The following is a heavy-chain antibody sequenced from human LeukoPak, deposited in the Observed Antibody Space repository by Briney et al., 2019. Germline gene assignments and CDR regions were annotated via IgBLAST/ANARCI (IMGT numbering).Heavy chain of an antibody. J-gene: IGHJ5*02. CDR3: ARGLFGITMIVVVPDWFDP. CDR1: GYTFTSYD. D-gene: IGHD3-22*01. Sequence: ASVKVSCEASGYTFTSYDINWVRQATGQGLEWMGWMNPNSGNTGYAQKFQGRVTMTRNTSISTAYMELSSLRSEDTAVYYCARGLFGITMIVVVPDWFDPWGQGTLVTVSS. V-gene: IGHV1-8*01. CDR2: MNPNSGNT.